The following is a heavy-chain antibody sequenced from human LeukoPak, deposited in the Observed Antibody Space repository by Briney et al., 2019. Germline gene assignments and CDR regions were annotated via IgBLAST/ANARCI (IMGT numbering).Heavy chain of an antibody. J-gene: IGHJ3*02. CDR2: IRYDGSNK. D-gene: IGHD2-15*01. V-gene: IGHV3-30*02. Sequence: GGSLRLSCAASGFTFSSYSMHWVRQAPGKGLEWVAFIRYDGSNKYYADSVKGRFTISRDNSKNTLYLQMNSLRAEDTAVYYCAKDRADIVVVVAATYDAFDIWGQGTMVTVSS. CDR1: GFTFSSYS. CDR3: AKDRADIVVVVAATYDAFDI.